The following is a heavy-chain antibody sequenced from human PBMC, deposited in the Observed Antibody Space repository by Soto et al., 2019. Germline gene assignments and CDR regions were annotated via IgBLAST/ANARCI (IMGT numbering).Heavy chain of an antibody. V-gene: IGHV3-30*18. D-gene: IGHD4-17*01. J-gene: IGHJ2*01. CDR3: AKDHSTVVTPLYWYFDL. CDR1: GFTFSSYG. Sequence: GGSLRLSCAASGFTFSSYGMHWVRQAPGKGLEWVAVISYDGSNKYYADSVKGRFTISRDNSKNTLYLQMNSLRAEDTAVYYCAKDHSTVVTPLYWYFDLWGRGTLVTVSS. CDR2: ISYDGSNK.